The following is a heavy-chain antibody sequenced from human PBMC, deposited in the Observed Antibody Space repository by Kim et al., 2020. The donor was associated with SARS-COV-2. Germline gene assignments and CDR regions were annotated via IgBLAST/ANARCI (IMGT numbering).Heavy chain of an antibody. D-gene: IGHD3-10*01. CDR2: INPSGGST. J-gene: IGHJ6*02. CDR1: GYTFTSYY. V-gene: IGHV1-46*01. Sequence: ASVKVSCKASGYTFTSYYMHWVRQAPGQGLEWMGIINPSGGSTSYAQKFQGRVTMTRDTSTSTVYMEVSSLRSEDTAVYYCARDHMVRGVYYGMDVWGQGTTVIVSS. CDR3: ARDHMVRGVYYGMDV.